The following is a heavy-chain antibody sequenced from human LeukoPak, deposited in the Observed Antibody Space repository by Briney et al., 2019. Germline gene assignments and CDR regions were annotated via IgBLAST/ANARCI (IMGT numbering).Heavy chain of an antibody. J-gene: IGHJ4*02. Sequence: GGSLRLSCAASGFTFSSYGMSWVRQAPGKGLEWVSSISDDGRSTYYADSVKGRFTISNDNSKNTMYLQMNNLRAEDTAIYYCAKRVPYTSSSVYFDYWGQGTLVTVSS. CDR2: ISDDGRST. CDR1: GFTFSSYG. CDR3: AKRVPYTSSSVYFDY. V-gene: IGHV3-23*01. D-gene: IGHD6-6*01.